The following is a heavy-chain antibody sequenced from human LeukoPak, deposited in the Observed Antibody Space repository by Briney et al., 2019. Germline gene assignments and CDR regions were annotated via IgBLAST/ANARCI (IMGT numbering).Heavy chain of an antibody. CDR2: IRYDGTAT. Sequence: GGSLRLSCAASGFTFSSYGMHWVRQAPGKGLEWVAYIRYDGTATYYADSMKGRFTISRDNSKNTLFLQINSLRPEDTAVYYCARAHGFDYWGQGTLVTVSS. J-gene: IGHJ4*02. CDR3: ARAHGFDY. V-gene: IGHV3-30*02. CDR1: GFTFSSYG.